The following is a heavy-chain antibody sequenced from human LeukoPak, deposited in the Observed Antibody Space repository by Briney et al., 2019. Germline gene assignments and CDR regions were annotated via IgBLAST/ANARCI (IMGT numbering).Heavy chain of an antibody. Sequence: PGGSLRLSCAASGFTFSSYGMHWVRQAPGKGLEWVAVISYDGSNKYYADSVKGRFTISRDNSKNTLYLQMNSLTAEDTAVYYCAKEGYYYDSSGYYYFDYWGQGTLVTVSS. CDR2: ISYDGSNK. V-gene: IGHV3-30*18. CDR3: AKEGYYYDSSGYYYFDY. D-gene: IGHD3-22*01. CDR1: GFTFSSYG. J-gene: IGHJ4*02.